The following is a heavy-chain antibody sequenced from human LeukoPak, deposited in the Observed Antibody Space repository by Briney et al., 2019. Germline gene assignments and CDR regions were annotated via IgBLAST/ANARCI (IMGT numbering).Heavy chain of an antibody. V-gene: IGHV3-33*01. Sequence: GGSLRLSCEGSGFTFNSYGMHWVRQAPGKGLEWVAVIWYDGSNKYYADSVKGRFTISRDNSKNTLYLQMNSLRAEDTAVYYCARDSSNWGFDYWGQGTLVTVSS. CDR3: ARDSSNWGFDY. CDR2: IWYDGSNK. J-gene: IGHJ4*02. D-gene: IGHD7-27*01. CDR1: GFTFNSYG.